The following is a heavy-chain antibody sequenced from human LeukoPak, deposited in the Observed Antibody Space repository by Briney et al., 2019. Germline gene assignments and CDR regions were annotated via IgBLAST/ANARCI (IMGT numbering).Heavy chain of an antibody. CDR2: IWSDSADI. J-gene: IGHJ4*02. CDR1: GFIFSRYT. CDR3: ARDFFHSDISRPFDY. Sequence: PGGSLRLSCAASGFIFSRYTINWVRQAPGKGLEWVSSIWSDSADIHYADSVKGRFTISRDNAKNSLYLQMSSLRAEDSAVYYCARDFFHSDISRPFDYWGQGTLVTVSS. D-gene: IGHD3-3*02. V-gene: IGHV3-21*01.